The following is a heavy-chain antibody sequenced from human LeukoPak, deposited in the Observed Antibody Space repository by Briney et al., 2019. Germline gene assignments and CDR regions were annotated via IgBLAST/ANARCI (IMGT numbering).Heavy chain of an antibody. D-gene: IGHD6-19*01. CDR1: GGSFSGYY. V-gene: IGHV4-34*01. CDR3: ARSYSSGWYLGNNYYYYYMDV. CDR2: INHSGST. Sequence: PSEALSLTCAVYGGSFSGYYWSWIRQPPGEGLEWIGEINHSGSTNYDPSLKSRVTISVDTSKNQFSLKLSSVTAADTAVYYCARSYSSGWYLGNNYYYYYMDVWGKGTTVTVSS. J-gene: IGHJ6*03.